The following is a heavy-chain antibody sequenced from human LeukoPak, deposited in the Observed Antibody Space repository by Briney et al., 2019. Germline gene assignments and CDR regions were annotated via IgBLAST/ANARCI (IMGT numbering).Heavy chain of an antibody. D-gene: IGHD3-22*01. V-gene: IGHV3-9*01. Sequence: GGSLRLSCAASGFTFSSYAMSWVRQAPGKGLEWVSGISWNSGSIGYADSVKGRFTISRDNAKNSLYLQMNSLRAEDTALYYCAKDVTRDYYDSTGYYGAFDIWGQGTMVTVSS. CDR2: ISWNSGSI. CDR1: GFTFSSYA. J-gene: IGHJ3*02. CDR3: AKDVTRDYYDSTGYYGAFDI.